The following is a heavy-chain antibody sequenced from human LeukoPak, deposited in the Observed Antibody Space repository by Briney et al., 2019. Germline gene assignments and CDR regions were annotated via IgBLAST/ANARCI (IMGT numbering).Heavy chain of an antibody. V-gene: IGHV3-30-3*01. CDR1: GFPFPTYA. D-gene: IGHD2-2*01. J-gene: IGHJ4*02. Sequence: GGCLRPACAAYGFPFPTYAIHWVRQAPGKGLEWVAFICYDASYKWYADYVTGRFSISRHNSKNTLFLQMNSLRAEDTAVYYCARGFSRNYCIDYWGEGTLVTVSS. CDR2: ICYDASYK. CDR3: ARGFSRNYCIDY.